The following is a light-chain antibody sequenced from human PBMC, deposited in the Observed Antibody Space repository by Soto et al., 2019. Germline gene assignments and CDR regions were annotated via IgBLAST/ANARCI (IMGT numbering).Light chain of an antibody. J-gene: IGKJ1*01. Sequence: DIGMTQSPLSLPVTPGEPASISFRSSQSLLHSNGYNYLDWYLQKPGQSPQLLIYLGSNRASGVPARFSGSGSGTEFTLTISSLQSEDFAVYYCQQYNNWPPTFGQGTKVDI. CDR3: QQYNNWPPT. V-gene: IGKV2-28*01. CDR2: LGS. CDR1: QSLLHSNGYNY.